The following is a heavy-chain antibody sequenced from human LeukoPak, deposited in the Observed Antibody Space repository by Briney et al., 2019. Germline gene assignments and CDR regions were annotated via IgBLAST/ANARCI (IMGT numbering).Heavy chain of an antibody. J-gene: IGHJ4*02. D-gene: IGHD2-21*02. CDR3: AGGHKVTTWKDFDY. V-gene: IGHV1-3*01. CDR1: GFTLSTYA. CDR2: INVGNGNV. Sequence: ASVKVCCKASGFTLSTYAIHWVREAPGQGLGWMGWINVGNGNVKYSQKFQGRVTITRDTTASTVYMELSRLRPEDTAIYYCAGGHKVTTWKDFDYWGQGTLVALSS.